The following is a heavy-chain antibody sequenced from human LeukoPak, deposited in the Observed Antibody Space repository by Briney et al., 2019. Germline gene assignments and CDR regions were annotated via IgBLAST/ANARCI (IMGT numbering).Heavy chain of an antibody. CDR3: ARLTYYYDSSGYYPYAFDI. CDR1: GYSFTSSW. V-gene: IGHV5-51*01. J-gene: IGHJ3*02. CDR2: IYLGDSDT. Sequence: GESLKISCKGFGYSFTSSWIGWVRQLPGKGLEWRGIIYLGDSDTRYSPSFQGQVTISADKSISTAYLQWSSLKASDTAMYYCARLTYYYDSSGYYPYAFDIWGQGTMVTVSS. D-gene: IGHD3-22*01.